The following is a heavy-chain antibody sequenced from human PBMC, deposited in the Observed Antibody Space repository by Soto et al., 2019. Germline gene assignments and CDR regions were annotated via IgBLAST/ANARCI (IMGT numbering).Heavy chain of an antibody. J-gene: IGHJ5*02. D-gene: IGHD6-13*01. CDR2: ISAYNGNT. CDR3: ARGRPWIAAASTVNWFDP. CDR1: WYPFTRAG. V-gene: IGHV1-18*01. Sequence: GASVEVSCKAPWYPFTRAGICWARQAPGQWLEGMGWISAYNGNTNYAQKLQGRVTMTTDTSTSTAYMELRSLRSDDTAVYYCARGRPWIAAASTVNWFDPWG.